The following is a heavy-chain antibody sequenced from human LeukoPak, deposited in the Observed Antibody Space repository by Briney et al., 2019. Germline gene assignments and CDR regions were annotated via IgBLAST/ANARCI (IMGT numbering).Heavy chain of an antibody. CDR3: ARGYDILTGYFPDY. Sequence: SETLSLTCAVYGGSFSGYYWSWIRQPPGKGLEWIGEINHSGSTNYNPSLKSRVTISVDKSKNQFSLKLSSVTAADTAVYYCARGYDILTGYFPDYWGQGTLVTVSS. D-gene: IGHD3-9*01. J-gene: IGHJ4*02. V-gene: IGHV4-34*01. CDR1: GGSFSGYY. CDR2: INHSGST.